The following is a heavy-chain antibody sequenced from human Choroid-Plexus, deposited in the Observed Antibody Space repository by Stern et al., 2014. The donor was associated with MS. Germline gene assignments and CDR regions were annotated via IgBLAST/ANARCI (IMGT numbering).Heavy chain of an antibody. CDR2: IDPIFNKT. V-gene: IGHV1-69*06. J-gene: IGHJ4*02. CDR1: GVTFLNYA. Sequence: VQLLESGAEVKKPGSSVKVSCKTSGVTFLNYAITWVRQAPGQGLEWMGDIDPIFNKTNYAEKFQERVTITAKKSTNTAYMEVRSLTSGDTAVYYCAGPRYNYWGQGTLVIVSS. CDR3: AGPRYNY. D-gene: IGHD3-9*01.